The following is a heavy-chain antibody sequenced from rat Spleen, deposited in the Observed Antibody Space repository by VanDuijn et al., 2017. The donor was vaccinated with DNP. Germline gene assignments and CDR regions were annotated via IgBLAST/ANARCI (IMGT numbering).Heavy chain of an antibody. Sequence: EVQLQESGPGLVKPSQSLSLTCSVTGYSITSNYWGWIRKFPGNKMECIGHISYSGSPRYNPSLKSRISITRDTSKNQFFLQLDSVTTEDTATYYCARLRLEWELRAMDAWGQGTSVTVSS. CDR3: ARLRLEWELRAMDA. J-gene: IGHJ4*01. D-gene: IGHD1-1*01. V-gene: IGHV3-1*01. CDR1: GYSITSNY. CDR2: ISYSGSP.